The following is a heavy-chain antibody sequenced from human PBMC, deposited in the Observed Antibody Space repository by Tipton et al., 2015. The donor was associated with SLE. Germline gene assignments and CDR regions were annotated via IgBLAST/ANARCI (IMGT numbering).Heavy chain of an antibody. Sequence: TLSLTCTVSGDSINSGSYYWGWVRQPPGKGLEWIGYIYYRGSTNYNPSLKSRATLSIDTSKNQFSLKLSSVTAADTAVYYCARRRDSSGYYGDFDYWGQGTLVTVSS. CDR1: GDSINSGSYY. D-gene: IGHD3-22*01. CDR2: IYYRGST. J-gene: IGHJ4*02. CDR3: ARRRDSSGYYGDFDY. V-gene: IGHV4-61*05.